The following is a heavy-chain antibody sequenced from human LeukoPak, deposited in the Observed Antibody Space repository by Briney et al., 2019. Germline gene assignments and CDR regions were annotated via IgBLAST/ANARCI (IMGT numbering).Heavy chain of an antibody. V-gene: IGHV3-23*01. CDR1: GITLSNYG. Sequence: GGSLRLSCAVSGITLSNYGMSWVRQAPGKGLEWVAGISGSGGSTTYADSVKGRLTISRDNPKNTLYLYMNNLRVEEKGVYFWEKRGFVIRVILGWFHKEGYYYGSWGQGALVTVSS. CDR3: EKRGFVIRVILGWFHKEGYYYGS. J-gene: IGHJ4*02. CDR2: ISGSGGST. D-gene: IGHD3-22*01.